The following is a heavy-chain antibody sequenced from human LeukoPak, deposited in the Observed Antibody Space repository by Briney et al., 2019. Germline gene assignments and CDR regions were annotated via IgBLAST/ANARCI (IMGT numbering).Heavy chain of an antibody. Sequence: SETLSLTCTVSGGSISSYYWSWIRQPPGKGLEWIGSIYYSGSTYYNPSLKSRVTISVDTSKNQFSLKLGSVTAADTAVYYCARKALELDYWGQGTLVTVSS. CDR1: GGSISSYY. CDR3: ARKALELDY. D-gene: IGHD1-1*01. CDR2: IYYSGST. J-gene: IGHJ4*02. V-gene: IGHV4-59*12.